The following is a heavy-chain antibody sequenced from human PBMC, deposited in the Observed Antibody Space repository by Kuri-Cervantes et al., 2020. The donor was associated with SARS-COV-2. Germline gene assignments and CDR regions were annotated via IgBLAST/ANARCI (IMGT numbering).Heavy chain of an antibody. V-gene: IGHV4-59*01. CDR2: IYYSGST. J-gene: IGHJ4*02. CDR3: ARVGEYSSSLDY. D-gene: IGHD6-13*01. CDR1: GGSISSYY. Sequence: SETLSLTCTVSGGSISSYYWSWIRQPAGKGLEWIGYIYYSGSTNYNPSLKSRVTISVDTSKNQFSLKLSSVTAADTAVYYCARVGEYSSSLDYWGQGTLVTVSS.